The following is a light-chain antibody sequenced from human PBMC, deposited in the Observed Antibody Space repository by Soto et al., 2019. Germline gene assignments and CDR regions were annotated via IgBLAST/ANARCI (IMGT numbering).Light chain of an antibody. CDR2: DAS. V-gene: IGKV1-5*01. Sequence: DIQMTQSPSTLSADVGDRVSITCRASQSIGTWVAWYQQKPGKAPKLLIFDASNLKSGVPSRFRGSGSGTEFTLNISRLQPDDSASYYCHQYNTDYSFGQGTNLEI. CDR1: QSIGTW. J-gene: IGKJ2*03. CDR3: HQYNTDYS.